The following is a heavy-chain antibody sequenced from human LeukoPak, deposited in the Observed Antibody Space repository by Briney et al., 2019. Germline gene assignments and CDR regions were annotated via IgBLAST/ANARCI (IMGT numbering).Heavy chain of an antibody. CDR3: AREFGYCSTTSCPLGF. D-gene: IGHD2-2*03. Sequence: GGSLRLSCAASGFTVSTNYMGWVRQAPGKGLEWVSVIYNVENGGKTFYADSVQGRFTVSRDNSKNTLYLQMNSLRAEPTAVYYCAREFGYCSTTSCPLGFWGQGTPVTVSS. CDR1: GFTVSTNY. V-gene: IGHV3-53*01. J-gene: IGHJ4*02. CDR2: IYNVENGGKT.